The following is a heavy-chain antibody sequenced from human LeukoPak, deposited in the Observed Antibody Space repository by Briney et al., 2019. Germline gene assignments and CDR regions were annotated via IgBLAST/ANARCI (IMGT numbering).Heavy chain of an antibody. J-gene: IGHJ5*02. CDR3: ARGSGPMRNWFDP. D-gene: IGHD3-22*01. V-gene: IGHV3-21*01. Sequence: GGSLRLSCAASGFTFSNYNMNWVRQAPGKGLEWVSSISSSSSYIYYADSVKGRFTISRDNAKNSLYLQMNSLRAEDTAVYYCARGSGPMRNWFDPWGQGTLVTVSS. CDR1: GFTFSNYN. CDR2: ISSSSSYI.